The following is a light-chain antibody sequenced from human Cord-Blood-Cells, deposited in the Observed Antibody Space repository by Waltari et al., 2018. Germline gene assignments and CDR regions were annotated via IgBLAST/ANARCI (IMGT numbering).Light chain of an antibody. V-gene: IGKV4-1*01. CDR3: QQYYSTPYT. CDR1: QSVLYSSNNKNY. Sequence: DILMTQSPDTLSVSLCERATINSKSSQSVLYSSNNKNYLACDQQKPGQPPKLLIYWASTRESGVPDRFSGSGSGTDFTLTISSLQAEDVAVYYCQQYYSTPYTFGQGTKLEIK. J-gene: IGKJ2*01. CDR2: WAS.